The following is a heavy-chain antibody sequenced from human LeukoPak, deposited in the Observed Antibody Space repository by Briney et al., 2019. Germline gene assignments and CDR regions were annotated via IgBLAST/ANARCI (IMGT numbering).Heavy chain of an antibody. Sequence: PGGSLRLSCAAPGFTFSSYWMHWVRQAPGNGLFWVSRLNGDGSYTNYADSVKGRFVISRDNAKNTLYLQMNSLRAEDTAVYYCARGPAENNGDVANWGQGTLVTVSS. D-gene: IGHD1/OR15-1a*01. J-gene: IGHJ4*02. CDR2: LNGDGSYT. CDR1: GFTFSSYW. CDR3: ARGPAENNGDVAN. V-gene: IGHV3-74*01.